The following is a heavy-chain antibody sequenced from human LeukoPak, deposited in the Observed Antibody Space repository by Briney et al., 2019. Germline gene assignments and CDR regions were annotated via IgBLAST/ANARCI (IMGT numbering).Heavy chain of an antibody. CDR2: IYTSGST. D-gene: IGHD2-15*01. CDR3: ARVSCSGGSCYSFNY. Sequence: PSETLSLTCAVYGGSFSGYYWSWIRQPAGKGLGWIGRIYTSGSTNYNPSLKSRVTMSVDTSKNQFSLKLSSVTAADTAVYYCARVSCSGGSCYSFNYWGQGTLVTVSS. CDR1: GGSFSGYY. V-gene: IGHV4-59*10. J-gene: IGHJ4*02.